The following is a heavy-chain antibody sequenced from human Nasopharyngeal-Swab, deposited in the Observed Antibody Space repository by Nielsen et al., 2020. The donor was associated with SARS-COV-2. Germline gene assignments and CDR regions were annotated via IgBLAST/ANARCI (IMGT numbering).Heavy chain of an antibody. V-gene: IGHV4-34*01. J-gene: IGHJ4*02. D-gene: IGHD6-13*01. CDR2: INHSGGT. CDR1: GWSFSGYY. Sequence: SETLSLTCAVDGWSFSGYYWSWIRQPPGKGLEWIGEINHSGGTRYNPSLKSRVIISVDTSKNQLSLKLTSLTAADTAMYYCARGQDGAAAALWSQGTLVTVSS. CDR3: ARGQDGAAAAL.